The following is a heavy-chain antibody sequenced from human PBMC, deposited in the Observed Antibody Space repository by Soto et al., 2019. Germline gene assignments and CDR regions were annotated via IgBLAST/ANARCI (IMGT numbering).Heavy chain of an antibody. CDR1: GDTLSTYY. CDR2: INPRSGKT. Sequence: VQLVQSGAEVKRPGASVKISCKASGDTLSTYYMHWARQAPGQGLEWMGIINPRSGKTNYPQKFQGRVTMTRDTSTSTVYMAMSTLISEDKAMYYCARGVGYSDSSGSPFDYWGQGTLVTVSS. D-gene: IGHD3-22*01. J-gene: IGHJ4*02. V-gene: IGHV1-46*03. CDR3: ARGVGYSDSSGSPFDY.